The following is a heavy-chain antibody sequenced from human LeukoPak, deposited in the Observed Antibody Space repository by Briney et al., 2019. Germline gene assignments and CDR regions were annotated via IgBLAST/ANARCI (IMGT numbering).Heavy chain of an antibody. V-gene: IGHV4-59*01. CDR1: GGSISSYY. J-gene: IGHJ4*02. Sequence: SETLSLTCTVSGGSISSYYWSWIRQPPGKGLEWIGYIYYSGSTNYNPSLKSRVTISVDTSKNQFPLKLTSVTAADTAVYYCARGVPEYYDFWSGYFYYFDYWGQGTLVTVSS. CDR2: IYYSGST. D-gene: IGHD3-3*01. CDR3: ARGVPEYYDFWSGYFYYFDY.